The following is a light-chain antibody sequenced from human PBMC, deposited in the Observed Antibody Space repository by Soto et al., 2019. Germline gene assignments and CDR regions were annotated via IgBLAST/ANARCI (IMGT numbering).Light chain of an antibody. J-gene: IGKJ4*01. Sequence: EIVLTQSPGTLCLSPGERATLSCRASQSVSSSSLAWYQQKPGQAPRLLMYGASRRATGIPDRFSGSGSGTDFTLIISRLEPEDFAVYYCQQYYTSPLTFGGGTKVDIK. CDR2: GAS. CDR1: QSVSSSS. V-gene: IGKV3-20*01. CDR3: QQYYTSPLT.